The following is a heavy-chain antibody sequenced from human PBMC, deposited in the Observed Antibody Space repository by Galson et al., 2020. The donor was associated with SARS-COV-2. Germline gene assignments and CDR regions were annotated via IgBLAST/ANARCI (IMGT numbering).Heavy chain of an antibody. J-gene: IGHJ4*02. Sequence: GGSLRLSCAASGFTFSRYALAWVRQAPGKGLEWVSGISGGGGSTYYVDSVKGRFTISRDTSQNPVHLQMSSLSAEDTAVYYCAKDRGNDYGDQLDFWGQVTLVTVSS. D-gene: IGHD4-17*01. CDR1: GFTFSRYA. V-gene: IGHV3-23*01. CDR2: ISGGGGST. CDR3: AKDRGNDYGDQLDF.